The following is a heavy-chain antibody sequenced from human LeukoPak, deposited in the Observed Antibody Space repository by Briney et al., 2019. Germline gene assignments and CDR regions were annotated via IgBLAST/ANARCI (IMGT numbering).Heavy chain of an antibody. D-gene: IGHD6-6*01. Sequence: PRGSLRLSCAASGFTFSSYAMSWVRQAPGKGLEWVSAISGSGGSTYYADSVKGRFTISRDNSKNTLYLQMNSLRAEDTAVYYCAKEAARQPYYYYGMDVWGQGTTVTVSS. J-gene: IGHJ6*02. CDR2: ISGSGGST. V-gene: IGHV3-23*01. CDR3: AKEAARQPYYYYGMDV. CDR1: GFTFSSYA.